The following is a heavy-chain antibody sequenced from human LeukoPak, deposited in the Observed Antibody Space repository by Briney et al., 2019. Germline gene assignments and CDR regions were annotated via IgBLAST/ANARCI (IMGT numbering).Heavy chain of an antibody. J-gene: IGHJ4*02. CDR2: ISGSGGST. CDR1: GFTFSSFW. D-gene: IGHD3-22*01. CDR3: AKPYDSSGYYGAGTFDY. Sequence: PGGSLRLSCAASGFTFSSFWMSWVRQAPGKGLEWVSAISGSGGSTYYADSVKGRFTISRDNSKNTLYLQMNSLRAEDTAVYYCAKPYDSSGYYGAGTFDYWGQGTLVTVSS. V-gene: IGHV3-23*01.